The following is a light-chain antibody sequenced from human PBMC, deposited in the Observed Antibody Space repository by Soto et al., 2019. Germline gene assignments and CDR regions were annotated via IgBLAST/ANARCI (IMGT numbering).Light chain of an antibody. CDR2: GAS. CDR3: QQHSHWPPWT. CDR1: QSVGGD. Sequence: IVLTQSPGTLSVSPWYRSTLSCSASQSVGGDLAWYQQKPGQAPRPLIYGASNRATGIPARFSGSGSGTDFTLPISDLEPEDFAVYYCQQHSHWPPWTFGQGTKVDIK. V-gene: IGKV3-11*01. J-gene: IGKJ1*01.